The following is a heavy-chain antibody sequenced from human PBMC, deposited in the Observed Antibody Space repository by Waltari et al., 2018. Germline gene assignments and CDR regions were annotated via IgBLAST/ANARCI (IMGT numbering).Heavy chain of an antibody. V-gene: IGHV1-18*01. J-gene: IGHJ6*02. CDR3: ASLGSITGNGYYYGMDV. CDR1: GYTFTSYG. Sequence: QVQLVQSGAEVKKPGASVKVSCKASGYTFTSYGISWVRPAPGQGLEWMGWISAYNGNTNYAQKLQGRVTMTTDTSTSTAYMELRSLRSDDTAVYYCASLGSITGNGYYYGMDVWGQGTTVTVSS. D-gene: IGHD1-20*01. CDR2: ISAYNGNT.